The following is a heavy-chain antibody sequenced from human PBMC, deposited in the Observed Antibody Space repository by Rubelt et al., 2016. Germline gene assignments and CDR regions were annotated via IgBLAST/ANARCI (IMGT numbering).Heavy chain of an antibody. J-gene: IGHJ6*02. CDR2: IYYSGST. Sequence: ETLSLTCTVSGGSVSSGSYYWSWIRQPPGKGLEWIGYIYYSGSTNYNPSLKSRVTISVDTSKNQFSLKLSSVTAADTAVYYCARGRGRVAGIYYYYYGMDVWGQGTTVTVSS. CDR1: GGSVSSGSYY. CDR3: ARGRGRVAGIYYYYYGMDV. D-gene: IGHD6-19*01. V-gene: IGHV4-61*01.